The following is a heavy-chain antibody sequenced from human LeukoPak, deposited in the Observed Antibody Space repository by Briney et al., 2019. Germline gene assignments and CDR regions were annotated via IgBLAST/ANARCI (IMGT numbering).Heavy chain of an antibody. CDR3: ARALVQPSGAFDI. J-gene: IGHJ3*02. CDR2: IIPIFGTT. CDR1: GGTFNSYA. D-gene: IGHD3-16*02. V-gene: IGHV1-69*05. Sequence: ALVKVSCKASGGTFNSYAITWVRQAPGQGLEWMGGIIPIFGTTNYAQKFQGRVTITTDESTSTAYMELSSLRSEDTAVYYCARALVQPSGAFDIWGQGTMVTVSS.